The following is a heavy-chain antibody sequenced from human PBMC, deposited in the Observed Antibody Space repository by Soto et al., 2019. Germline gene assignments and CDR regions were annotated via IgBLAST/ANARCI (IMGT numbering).Heavy chain of an antibody. D-gene: IGHD3-3*01. CDR1: GFSLSTSGVG. CDR3: ARQYYDFWSGQDNNWFDP. Sequence: SGPTLVNPTPTLTLTCTFSGFSLSTSGVGVGWIRQPPGKALEWHALIYWDDDKRYSPSLKSRLTITKDTSKNQVVLTMTNMDPVDTATYYCARQYYDFWSGQDNNWFDPWGQGTLVTVSS. V-gene: IGHV2-5*02. J-gene: IGHJ5*02. CDR2: IYWDDDK.